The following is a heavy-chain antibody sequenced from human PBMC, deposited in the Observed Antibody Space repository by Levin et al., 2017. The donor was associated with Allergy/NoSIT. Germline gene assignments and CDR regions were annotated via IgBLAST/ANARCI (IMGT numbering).Heavy chain of an antibody. Sequence: GESLKISCAASGFTFSSYAMSWVRQAPGKGLEWVSAISGSGGSTYYADSVKGRFTISRDNSKNTLYLQMNSLRAEDTAVYYCAKGDLYYDYVWGSYRRGAFDIWGQGTMVTVSS. V-gene: IGHV3-23*01. CDR1: GFTFSSYA. CDR2: ISGSGGST. CDR3: AKGDLYYDYVWGSYRRGAFDI. D-gene: IGHD3-16*02. J-gene: IGHJ3*02.